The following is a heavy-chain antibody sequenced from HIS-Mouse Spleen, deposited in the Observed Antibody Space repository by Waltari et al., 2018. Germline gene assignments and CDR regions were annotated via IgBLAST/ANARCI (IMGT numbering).Heavy chain of an antibody. Sequence: QLQLQESGPGLVKPSETLSLTCPASGGSISSSSYYWGWIRQPPGQGLEWIGSIYYSGSTYSNPSLKSRVTISVDTSKNQFSLKLSSVTAADTAVYYCARHEGQQLVTSLFDYWGQGTLVTVSS. CDR3: ARHEGQQLVTSLFDY. J-gene: IGHJ4*02. D-gene: IGHD6-13*01. V-gene: IGHV4-39*01. CDR1: GGSISSSSYY. CDR2: IYYSGST.